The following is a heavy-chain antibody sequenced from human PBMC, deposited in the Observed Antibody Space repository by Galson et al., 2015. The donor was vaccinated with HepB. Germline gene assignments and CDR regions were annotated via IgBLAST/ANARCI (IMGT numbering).Heavy chain of an antibody. J-gene: IGHJ4*02. V-gene: IGHV3-30-3*01. Sequence: SLRLSCAASGFTFSSYAMHWVRQAPGKGLEWVAVISYDGSNKYYADSVKGRFTISRDNSKNTLYLQMNSLRAEDTAVYYCARKWPFAAAPDFDYWGQGTLVTVSS. D-gene: IGHD6-13*01. CDR3: ARKWPFAAAPDFDY. CDR2: ISYDGSNK. CDR1: GFTFSSYA.